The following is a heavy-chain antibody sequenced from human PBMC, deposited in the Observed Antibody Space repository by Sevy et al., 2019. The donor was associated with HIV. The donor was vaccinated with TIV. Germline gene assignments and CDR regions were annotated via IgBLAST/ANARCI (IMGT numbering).Heavy chain of an antibody. J-gene: IGHJ4*02. D-gene: IGHD2-8*01. CDR1: GFTFNIYS. CDR3: AREGCTKPHDY. Sequence: GGSLRLSCAASGFTFNIYSMSWVRQTPGKGLEWVATLSFGCGKINHADSVKGRFTMSRDDSKNAVYLQMNNLRVEDTAIDYCAREGCTKPHDYWGQGTLVTVSS. CDR2: LSFGCGKI. V-gene: IGHV3-23*01.